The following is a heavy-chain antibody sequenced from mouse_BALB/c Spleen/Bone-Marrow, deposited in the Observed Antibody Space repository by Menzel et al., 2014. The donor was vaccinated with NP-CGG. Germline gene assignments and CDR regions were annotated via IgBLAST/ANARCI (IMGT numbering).Heavy chain of an antibody. J-gene: IGHJ3*01. D-gene: IGHD3-3*01. V-gene: IGHV5-4*02. CDR1: GFTFSDYY. CDR2: ISDGGSYT. CDR3: GRAWFAY. Sequence: EVKLVESGGGLVKPGGSLKLSCAASGFTFSDYYMYWVRQTLEKRLEWVATISDGGSYTYYPDSVKGRFTISRDNAKNNLYLQMSSLKSEDTAMYYCGRAWFAYWGQGTLVTVSA.